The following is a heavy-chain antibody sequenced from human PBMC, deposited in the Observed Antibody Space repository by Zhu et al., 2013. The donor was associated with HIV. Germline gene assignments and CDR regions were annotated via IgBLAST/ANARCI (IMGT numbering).Heavy chain of an antibody. D-gene: IGHD2-8*02. CDR2: THHSGNS. Sequence: QVQLQELGPRLVKPSETLSLTCTVTGGSVSSGTYYWSWIRQPPGKGLEWVGFTHHSGNSNYSPSLKSRVTISLDTSKNQLSLRLSSVTAADTAVYYCARDPRGTGGVWGFDFWGQGTLVTISS. J-gene: IGHJ4*02. V-gene: IGHV4-61*01. CDR3: ARDPRGTGGVWGFDF. CDR1: GGSVSSGTYY.